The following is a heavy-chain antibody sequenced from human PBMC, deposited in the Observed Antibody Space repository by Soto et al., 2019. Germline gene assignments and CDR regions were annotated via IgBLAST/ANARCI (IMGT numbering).Heavy chain of an antibody. Sequence: QVQLVESGGGVVQPGRSLRLSCAASGFTFSSYGMHWVRQAPGKGLEWVAVISYDGSNKYYADSVKGRFTISRDNSKNTLYLQMNSLRAEDTAVYYCAKVLGITGTTLHYYGMDVWGQGTTVTVSS. V-gene: IGHV3-30*18. CDR1: GFTFSSYG. CDR3: AKVLGITGTTLHYYGMDV. CDR2: ISYDGSNK. D-gene: IGHD1-7*01. J-gene: IGHJ6*02.